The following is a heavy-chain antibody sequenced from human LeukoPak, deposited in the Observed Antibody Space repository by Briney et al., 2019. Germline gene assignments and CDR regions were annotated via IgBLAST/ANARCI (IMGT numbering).Heavy chain of an antibody. D-gene: IGHD3-9*01. CDR1: GFIFRHYA. CDR2: ISSGGSTI. CDR3: LRYFSN. J-gene: IGHJ4*02. Sequence: RGSLRLSCSASGFIFRHYAVNWVRQAPGKGLEWVSYISSGGSTIYYADSVKGRFTISRDNAKNSLYLQMNSLRAEDTAVYYCLRYFSNWGQGTLVTVSS. V-gene: IGHV3-48*03.